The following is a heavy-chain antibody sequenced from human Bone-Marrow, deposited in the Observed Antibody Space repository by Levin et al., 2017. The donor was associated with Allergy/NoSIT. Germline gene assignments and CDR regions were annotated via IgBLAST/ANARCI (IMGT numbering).Heavy chain of an antibody. CDR1: GFIFYSAW. Sequence: GGSLRLSCAGSGFIFYSAWMNWVRQAPGKGLEWVGRIKSKKDGETTDYAAPVKGRFTISRDDTEDTLYLQMNSLKTEDTGVYYCTTGVTFTPHDGYWDQGALVTVSS. V-gene: IGHV3-15*07. CDR2: IKSKKDGETT. J-gene: IGHJ4*02. CDR3: TTGVTFTPHDGY. D-gene: IGHD2/OR15-2a*01.